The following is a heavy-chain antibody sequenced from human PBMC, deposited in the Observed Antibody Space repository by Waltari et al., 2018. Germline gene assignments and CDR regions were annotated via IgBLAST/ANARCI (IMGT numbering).Heavy chain of an antibody. V-gene: IGHV3-7*01. J-gene: IGHJ4*02. D-gene: IGHD5-12*01. CDR1: GFTFSSYW. CDR2: IKQDGSAK. Sequence: EIQVVESGGGLVQPGGSLRLSCAASGFTFSSYWMSWVRQAPGKGLEWVANIKQDGSAKFYLDSLKGRFTISRDNAKNTLYLQMNSLRAEDTALYYCARAVDVADYWGQGTLVTVSS. CDR3: ARAVDVADY.